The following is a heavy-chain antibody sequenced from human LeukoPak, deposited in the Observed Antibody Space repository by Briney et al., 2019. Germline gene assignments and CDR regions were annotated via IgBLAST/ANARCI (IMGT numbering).Heavy chain of an antibody. CDR3: ATLTGTADY. J-gene: IGHJ4*02. CDR1: GFTFSSYA. Sequence: GGSLRLSCAASGFTFSSYALSWVRQAPGMGLEWVSSIRVDGKNTYYADSVKGRFTISRDNPKNTLYLQMDSLRAEDTAVYYCATLTGTADYWGQGTLVTVSS. D-gene: IGHD1-20*01. CDR2: IRVDGKNT. V-gene: IGHV3-23*01.